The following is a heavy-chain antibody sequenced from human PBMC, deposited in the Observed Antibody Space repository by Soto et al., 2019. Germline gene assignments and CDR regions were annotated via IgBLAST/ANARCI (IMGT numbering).Heavy chain of an antibody. CDR1: GGTFSSYA. D-gene: IGHD3-16*02. V-gene: IGHV1-69*01. Sequence: QVQLVQSGAEVKKPGSSVKVSCKASGGTFSSYAISWVRQAPGQGLEWMGGIIPIFGTANYAQTFQGRVTITADESTSTAYRELSSLRSEDTAVYYCARGHSEGGEAIPLDYWGQGTLVTVSS. J-gene: IGHJ4*02. CDR3: ARGHSEGGEAIPLDY. CDR2: IIPIFGTA.